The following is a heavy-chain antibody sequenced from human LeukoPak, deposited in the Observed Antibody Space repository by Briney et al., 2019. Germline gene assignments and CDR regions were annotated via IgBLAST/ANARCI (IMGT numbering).Heavy chain of an antibody. CDR3: ARSFYDSSGFYYYYYYMDV. CDR1: GGTFSSYA. D-gene: IGHD3-22*01. J-gene: IGHJ6*03. V-gene: IGHV1-69*05. CDR2: IIPIFGTA. Sequence: SVKVSCKASGGTFSSYAISWVRQAPGQGLEWMGGIIPIFGTANYAQKFQGRVTITTDESTSTAYMELSSLRSEDTAVYYCARSFYDSSGFYYYYYYMDVWGKGTTVTVPS.